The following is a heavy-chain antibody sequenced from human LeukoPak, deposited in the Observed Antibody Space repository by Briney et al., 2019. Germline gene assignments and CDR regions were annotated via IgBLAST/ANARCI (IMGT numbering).Heavy chain of an antibody. V-gene: IGHV3-30*18. CDR1: GFTFSRYG. CDR3: AKSAGYSSGFDY. J-gene: IGHJ4*02. Sequence: GGSLRLSCAASGFTFSRYGMHWVRQAPGKWLEWVAVISYDGRNKYYADSVKGRFTIPRDNSKNTLYLQMNSLRVEDTAVYYCAKSAGYSSGFDYWGQGTLVTVSS. CDR2: ISYDGRNK. D-gene: IGHD6-19*01.